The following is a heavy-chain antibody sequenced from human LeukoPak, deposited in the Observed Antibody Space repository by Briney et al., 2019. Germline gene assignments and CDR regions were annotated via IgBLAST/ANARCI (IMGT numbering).Heavy chain of an antibody. D-gene: IGHD3-10*01. Sequence: PGGSLRLSCAASGFTVTNNYMTWLRQAPGKGLEWVSDIYSGGNTFYADSVKGRFTISRDNFMNTQYLQVNSQIAEDTAVYFGAKGLYDSRSPMGAFDGWGVGIMVVVS. V-gene: IGHV3-66*01. CDR1: GFTVTNNY. CDR3: AKGLYDSRSPMGAFDG. CDR2: IYSGGNT. J-gene: IGHJ3*01.